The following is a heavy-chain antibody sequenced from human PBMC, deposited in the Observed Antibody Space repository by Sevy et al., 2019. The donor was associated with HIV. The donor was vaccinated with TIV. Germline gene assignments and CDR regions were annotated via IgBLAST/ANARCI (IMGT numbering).Heavy chain of an antibody. D-gene: IGHD3-22*01. CDR1: GGSVSSSV. V-gene: IGHV4-59*02. Sequence: KAAETLSLTCSVSGGSVSSSVWSWIRQPPGKGLEWIGNVYFSGTTNYNPSLKSRVTISVDTSKNQFSLKVHSVTAADTAVYYCARDSYDNRPRGFDPWGLGALVTVSS. J-gene: IGHJ5*02. CDR2: VYFSGTT. CDR3: ARDSYDNRPRGFDP.